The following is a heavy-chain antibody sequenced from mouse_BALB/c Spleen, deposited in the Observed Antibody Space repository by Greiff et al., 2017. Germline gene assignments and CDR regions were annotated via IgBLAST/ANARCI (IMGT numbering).Heavy chain of an antibody. CDR2: IYPGSGNT. CDR1: GYTFTNYW. D-gene: IGHD2-1*01. Sequence: VQLQESGAELVRPGTSVKMSCKAAGYTFTNYWIGWVKQRPGHGLEWIGDIYPGSGNTYYNEKFKGKATLTADKSSSTAYMQLSSLTSEDSAVYFCARRYYGNHPFAYWGQGTLVTVSA. V-gene: IGHV1-63*02. J-gene: IGHJ3*01. CDR3: ARRYYGNHPFAY.